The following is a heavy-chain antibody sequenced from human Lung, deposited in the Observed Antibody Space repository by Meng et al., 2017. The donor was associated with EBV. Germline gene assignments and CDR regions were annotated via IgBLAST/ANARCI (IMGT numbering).Heavy chain of an antibody. CDR1: GFIFTSYA. CDR2: ISAYNGNT. D-gene: IGHD2-2*01. J-gene: IGHJ4*02. V-gene: IGHV1-18*01. Sequence: QVQLVQSGAEVKKTGASVKVCCEASGFIFTSYAISWVRQAPGQGLQYMGWISAYNGNTNYAQELQGRVTMTTDTSTSTAYMELRSLRFDDTAVYYCARFYCSSTSCPHVLFDYWGQGTLVTVSS. CDR3: ARFYCSSTSCPHVLFDY.